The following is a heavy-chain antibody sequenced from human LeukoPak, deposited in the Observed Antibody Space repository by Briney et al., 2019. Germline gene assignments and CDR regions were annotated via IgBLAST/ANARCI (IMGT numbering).Heavy chain of an antibody. J-gene: IGHJ6*03. Sequence: GGSLRLSCAASGFTFSSHDMHWVRQAPGKGLEWVSIIPYDGGKKDYADSVKGRFTISRDNSKNTLYLQMNSLRAEDTAVYYCAKRGEAVDTAMVYYYMDVWGKGTTVTISS. CDR1: GFTFSSHD. D-gene: IGHD5-18*01. CDR3: AKRGEAVDTAMVYYYMDV. CDR2: IPYDGGKK. V-gene: IGHV3-30*18.